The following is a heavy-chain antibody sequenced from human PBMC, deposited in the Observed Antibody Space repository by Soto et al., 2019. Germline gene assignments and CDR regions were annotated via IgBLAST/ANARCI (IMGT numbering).Heavy chain of an antibody. CDR1: GFTFSNYW. J-gene: IGHJ4*02. CDR3: ARDYFEDF. Sequence: GVSLRLSCAASGFTFSNYWMTWVRQAPGKGLEWVSGISGSGKNTYYADSVKGRFSISRDNSKNTLYLQMNSLRAEDTAVYYCARDYFEDFWGQGTLVTVSS. V-gene: IGHV3-23*01. D-gene: IGHD3-22*01. CDR2: ISGSGKNT.